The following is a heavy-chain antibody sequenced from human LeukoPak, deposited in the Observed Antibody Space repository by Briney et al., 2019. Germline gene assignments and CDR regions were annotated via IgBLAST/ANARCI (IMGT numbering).Heavy chain of an antibody. J-gene: IGHJ5*02. V-gene: IGHV4-34*01. CDR1: GGSFSGYY. Sequence: PSETLSLTCAVYGGSFSGYYWSWIRQPPGKGLEWIGEINHNGSTNYNPSLKSRVTISVDTSKNQFSLKLSSVTAADTAVYYCARGCPMVRGARYNWFDPWGQGTLVTVSS. CDR2: INHNGST. D-gene: IGHD3-10*01. CDR3: ARGCPMVRGARYNWFDP.